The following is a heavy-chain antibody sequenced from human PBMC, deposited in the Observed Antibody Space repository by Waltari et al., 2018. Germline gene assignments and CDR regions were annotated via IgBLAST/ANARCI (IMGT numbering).Heavy chain of an antibody. CDR2: IIPILGIA. CDR1: GGTFSSYT. Sequence: QVQLVQSGAEVKKPGSSVKVSCKASGGTFSSYTISWVRQAPGQGLEWMGRIIPILGIANYAQKFQGRVTITADKSTSTAYMELSSLRSEDTAVYYCARVGVYSSGWLPFDYWGQGTLVTVSS. J-gene: IGHJ4*02. V-gene: IGHV1-69*02. CDR3: ARVGVYSSGWLPFDY. D-gene: IGHD6-19*01.